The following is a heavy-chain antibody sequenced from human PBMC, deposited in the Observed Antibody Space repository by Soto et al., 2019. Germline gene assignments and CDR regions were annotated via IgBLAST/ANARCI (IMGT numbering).Heavy chain of an antibody. CDR2: INPSGGST. CDR3: ARSTSGWNSDY. Sequence: ASVKVSCKAPRYTFTSYYIHWVRQAPGQGLEWMGIINPSGGSTNYAQKFQGRVTMTRDTSTSTVYMELSSLRSEDTAVYYCARSTSGWNSDYWGQGTLVTVSS. J-gene: IGHJ4*02. D-gene: IGHD1-7*01. V-gene: IGHV1-46*01. CDR1: RYTFTSYY.